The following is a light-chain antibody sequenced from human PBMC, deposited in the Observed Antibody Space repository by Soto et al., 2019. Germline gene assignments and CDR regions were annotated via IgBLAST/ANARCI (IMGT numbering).Light chain of an antibody. V-gene: IGLV1-44*01. CDR1: SSNIGTNT. J-gene: IGLJ3*02. Sequence: QSALTQPPSASGTPGQRVTISCSGSSSNIGTNTVNWYQQLPGTAPKLLIYRTNQRPSGIPDRFSGSKSGTSASLDISGLQSEDEADYYCTAWDGSLDGRVFGGGTKLTVL. CDR2: RTN. CDR3: TAWDGSLDGRV.